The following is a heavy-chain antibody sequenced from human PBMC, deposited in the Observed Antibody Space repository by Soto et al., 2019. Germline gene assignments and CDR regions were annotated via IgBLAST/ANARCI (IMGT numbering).Heavy chain of an antibody. CDR1: GFTFNSYA. CDR2: ISGSGGST. V-gene: IGHV3-23*01. CDR3: AYSSTPFDY. J-gene: IGHJ4*02. D-gene: IGHD6-13*01. Sequence: GGSLRLSCSASGFTFNSYAMSWVRQAPGKGLEWVSAISGSGGSTYYADSVKGRFTISRDNSKNTLYLQMNSLRAEDTAVYYCAYSSTPFDYWGQGTLVTVSS.